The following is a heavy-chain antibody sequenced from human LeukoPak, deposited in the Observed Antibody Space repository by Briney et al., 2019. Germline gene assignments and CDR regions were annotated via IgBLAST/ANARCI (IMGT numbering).Heavy chain of an antibody. CDR2: IIPIFGTA. CDR3: AGYDFWSGYYYYYYYMDV. Sequence: ASVKVSCKASGGTFSSYAISWVRQAPGQGLEWMGGIIPIFGTANYAQKFQGRVTITADKSTSTAYMELSSLRSEDTAVYYCAGYDFWSGYYYYYYYMDVWGKGTTVTVSS. V-gene: IGHV1-69*06. J-gene: IGHJ6*03. D-gene: IGHD3-3*01. CDR1: GGTFSSYA.